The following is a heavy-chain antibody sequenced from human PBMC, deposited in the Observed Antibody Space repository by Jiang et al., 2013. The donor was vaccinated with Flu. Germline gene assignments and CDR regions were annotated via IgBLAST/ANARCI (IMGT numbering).Heavy chain of an antibody. CDR2: IIPILGIA. V-gene: IGHV1-69*10. CDR1: GGTFSSYA. CDR3: ARASGWSLNYYYGMDV. D-gene: IGHD6-19*01. Sequence: KVSCKASGGTFSSYAISWVRQAPGQGLEWMGGIIPILGIANYAQKFQGRVTITADKSTSTAYMELSSLRSEDTAVYYCARASGWSLNYYYGMDVWGQGTTVTVSS. J-gene: IGHJ6*02.